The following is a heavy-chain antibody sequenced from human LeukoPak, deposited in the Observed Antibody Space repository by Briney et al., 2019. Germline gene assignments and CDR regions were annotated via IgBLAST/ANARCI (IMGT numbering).Heavy chain of an antibody. Sequence: GGSLRLSCAASGFTFSSYSMNWVRQAPGKGLEWVSSISSSSSYIYYADSVKGRFTISRDNAKNSLYLQMNSLRAEDTAVYYCAREGYSSGWYVGYYYYMDVWGKGTTVTVSS. CDR3: AREGYSSGWYVGYYYYMDV. J-gene: IGHJ6*03. CDR2: ISSSSSYI. D-gene: IGHD6-19*01. CDR1: GFTFSSYS. V-gene: IGHV3-21*01.